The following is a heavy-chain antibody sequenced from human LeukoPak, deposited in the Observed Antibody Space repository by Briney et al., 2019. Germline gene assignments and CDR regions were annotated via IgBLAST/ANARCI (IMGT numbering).Heavy chain of an antibody. CDR1: GYTLTELS. V-gene: IGHV1-24*01. CDR2: FDPEDGET. Sequence: GASVKVSCKVSGYTLTELSMHWVRQAPGKGFEWMGGFDPEDGETIYAQKFQGRVTMTEDTSTDTAYMELSSLRSEDTAVYYCATGRYCSSTSCYTNYYYMDVWGKGTTVTVSS. CDR3: ATGRYCSSTSCYTNYYYMDV. D-gene: IGHD2-2*01. J-gene: IGHJ6*03.